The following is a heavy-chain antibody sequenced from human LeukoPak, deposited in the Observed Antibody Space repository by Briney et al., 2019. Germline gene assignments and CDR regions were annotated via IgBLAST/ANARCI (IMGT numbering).Heavy chain of an antibody. CDR2: ISGSGGST. CDR1: GFTFSSDA. J-gene: IGHJ4*02. V-gene: IGHV3-23*01. Sequence: PGGSLRLSCAASGFTFSSDAMSWVRQDPGEGLEWVSAISGSGGSTYYADSVKGRFTISRDNSKNTLYLQMNTLRAEDTAVYYCARGPSDGSGSYFNWGQGTLVTVSS. D-gene: IGHD3-10*01. CDR3: ARGPSDGSGSYFN.